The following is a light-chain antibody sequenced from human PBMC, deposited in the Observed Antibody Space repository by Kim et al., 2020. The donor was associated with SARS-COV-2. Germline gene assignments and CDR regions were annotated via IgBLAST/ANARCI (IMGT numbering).Light chain of an antibody. J-gene: IGKJ2*01. CDR1: QSVSSY. Sequence: LSLSPGERATLSCRASQSVSSYLAWYQQKLGQAPRLLIYDASNRATGIPARFSGSGSGTDFTLTISSLEPEDFAVYYCQQRSNWYTFGQGTKLEI. CDR3: QQRSNWYT. V-gene: IGKV3-11*01. CDR2: DAS.